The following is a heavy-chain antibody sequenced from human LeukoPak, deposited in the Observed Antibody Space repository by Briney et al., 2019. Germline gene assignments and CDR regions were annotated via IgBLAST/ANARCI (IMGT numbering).Heavy chain of an antibody. CDR1: GFTFSSYG. CDR3: AKGSYGYTGFDY. Sequence: GGSLRLSCAASGFTFSSYGMHWVRQAPGKGLEWVAFIRYDGNDKYYADSVKGRFTISRDNSKNTLYLQMNSLRAEDTAVYYCAKGSYGYTGFDYWGQGTLVTVSS. CDR2: IRYDGNDK. V-gene: IGHV3-30*02. J-gene: IGHJ4*02. D-gene: IGHD5-18*01.